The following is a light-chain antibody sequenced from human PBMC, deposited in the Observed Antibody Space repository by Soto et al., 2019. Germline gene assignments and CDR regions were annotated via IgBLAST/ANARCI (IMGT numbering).Light chain of an antibody. J-gene: IGKJ1*01. CDR2: GAS. V-gene: IGKV3-20*01. CDR1: QSISSNY. Sequence: EIVLTQSPGTLSLSPGERATLPCRASQSISSNYLAWYQQKPGQAPRLLIYGASSRATGIPDRFSGSGSGTDFTLTISRLEPEDFAVYYCQQYGSSPWTFGQGTKVEIK. CDR3: QQYGSSPWT.